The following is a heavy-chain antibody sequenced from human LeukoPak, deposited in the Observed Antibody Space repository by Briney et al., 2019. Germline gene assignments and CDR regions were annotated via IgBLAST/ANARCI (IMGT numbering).Heavy chain of an antibody. V-gene: IGHV4-59*08. D-gene: IGHD2-21*02. CDR2: IYYSGST. CDR1: GGSISSYY. J-gene: IGHJ4*02. CDR3: ARVPPKADCGGDCYHFDY. Sequence: SETLSLTCTVSGGSISSYYWSWIRQPPGKGLEWIGYIYYSGSTNYNPSLKSRVTISVDTSKNQFSLKLSSVTAADTAVYYCARVPPKADCGGDCYHFDYWGQVTLVTVSS.